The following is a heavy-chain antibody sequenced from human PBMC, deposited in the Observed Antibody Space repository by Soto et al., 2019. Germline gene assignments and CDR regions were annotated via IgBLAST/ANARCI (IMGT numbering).Heavy chain of an antibody. Sequence: ASVKVSCKTSGYTFADFYIHWVRQAPGQGPEWMGWMNPDSGVTDLAQKFRGRVTMARDTSTKTAYLALDRLTSEDNGVYYCARAGSMVTESYFDMCGQGTQVTVSS. CDR3: ARAGSMVTESYFDM. V-gene: IGHV1-2*02. CDR1: GYTFADFY. CDR2: MNPDSGVT. J-gene: IGHJ4*02. D-gene: IGHD2-21*02.